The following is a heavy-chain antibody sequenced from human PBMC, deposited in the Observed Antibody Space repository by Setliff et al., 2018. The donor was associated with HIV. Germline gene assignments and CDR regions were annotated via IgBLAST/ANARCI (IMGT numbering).Heavy chain of an antibody. D-gene: IGHD2-21*02. Sequence: PSETLSLTCTLSVSSMTSYYWSWIRQPAGKGLEGIGRLDTSGNTNYNPSLVCRGTMSADTSRNHLFLNMNSVTAADTAVYYCARAHLQETAVHYHFDSWGQGILVTVAS. CDR3: ARAHLQETAVHYHFDS. CDR2: LDTSGNT. V-gene: IGHV4-4*07. J-gene: IGHJ4*02. CDR1: VSSMTSYY.